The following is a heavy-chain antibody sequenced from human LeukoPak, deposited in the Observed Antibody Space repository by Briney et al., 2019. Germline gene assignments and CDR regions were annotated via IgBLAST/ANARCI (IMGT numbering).Heavy chain of an antibody. V-gene: IGHV1-24*01. CDR2: FDPEDGET. CDR1: GYTLTELS. Sequence: ASVKVSCKVSGYTLTELSMHWVRQAPGKGLEWMGGFDPEDGETIYAQKFQGRVTMTEDTSTDTAYMELSSLRSGDTAVYYCATAHIVATILNWFDPWGQGTLVTVSS. D-gene: IGHD5-12*01. J-gene: IGHJ5*02. CDR3: ATAHIVATILNWFDP.